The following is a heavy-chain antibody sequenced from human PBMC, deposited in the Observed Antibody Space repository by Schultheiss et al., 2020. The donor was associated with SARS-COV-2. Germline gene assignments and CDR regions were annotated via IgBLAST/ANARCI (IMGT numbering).Heavy chain of an antibody. V-gene: IGHV3-30*18. J-gene: IGHJ5*02. CDR3: AKGRIAARPIWFDP. Sequence: GGSLRLSCAASGVAFSSYAMSWVRQAPGKGLEWVAVISYDGSNKYYADSVKGRFTISRDNAKNSLYLQMNSLRAEDTAVYHCAKGRIAARPIWFDPWGQGTLVTVSS. CDR2: ISYDGSNK. CDR1: GVAFSSYA. D-gene: IGHD6-6*01.